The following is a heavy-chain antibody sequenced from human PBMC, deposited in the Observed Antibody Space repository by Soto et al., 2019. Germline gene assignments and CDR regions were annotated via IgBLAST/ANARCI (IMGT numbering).Heavy chain of an antibody. V-gene: IGHV1-3*01. CDR1: GYTFTSYA. J-gene: IGHJ6*02. CDR3: ARDPGIAAAGFDYYDYGMDV. Sequence: ASVKVSCKASGYTFTSYAMHWVRQAPGQRLEWMGWINAGNGNTKYSQKYQGRVTITRDTSASTAYMELSSLRSEDTAVYYCARDPGIAAAGFDYYDYGMDVWG. CDR2: INAGNGNT. D-gene: IGHD6-13*01.